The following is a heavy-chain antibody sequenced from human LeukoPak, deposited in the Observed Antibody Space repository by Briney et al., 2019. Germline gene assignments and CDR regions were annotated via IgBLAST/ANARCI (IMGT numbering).Heavy chain of an antibody. D-gene: IGHD6-19*01. CDR1: GFTFNNYN. V-gene: IGHV3-48*04. CDR2: ISSSGSAI. J-gene: IGHJ4*02. Sequence: GGSLRLSCATSGFTFNNYNMNWVRQAPGKGLEWVSYISSSGSAIYYADSVKGRFTISRDNAKNSLYLQMNSLRAEDTAVYYCARLHSSGWYNDYWGQGTLVTVSS. CDR3: ARLHSSGWYNDY.